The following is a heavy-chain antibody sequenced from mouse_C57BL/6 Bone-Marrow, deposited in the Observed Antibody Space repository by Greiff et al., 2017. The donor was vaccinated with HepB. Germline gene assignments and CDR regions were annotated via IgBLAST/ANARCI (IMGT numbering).Heavy chain of an antibody. V-gene: IGHV10-1*01. CDR1: GFSFNTYA. J-gene: IGHJ2*01. CDR3: VGEGPTVVAPFAY. Sequence: EVKLVESGGGLVQPKGSLKLSCAASGFSFNTYAMNWVRQAPGKGLEWVARIRSKSNNYATYYADSVKDRFTISRDDSESMLYLQMNNLKTEDTAMYYCVGEGPTVVAPFAYWGQGTTLTVSS. CDR2: IRSKSNNYAT. D-gene: IGHD1-1*01.